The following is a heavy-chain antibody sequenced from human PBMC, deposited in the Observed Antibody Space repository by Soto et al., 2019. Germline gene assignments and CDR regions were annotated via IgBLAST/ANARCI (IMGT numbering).Heavy chain of an antibody. CDR1: GGSISDFY. CDR3: ARVGGVAARTFDY. D-gene: IGHD6-6*01. Sequence: SETLSLTCTVSGGSISDFYWSWARQPPGKGLEWIGYIYYSGRTDYNPSLKGRVTISIGTSKNQFSPKLRSVTAADTAVYYCARVGGVAARTFDYWGQGTLVTVSS. J-gene: IGHJ4*02. CDR2: IYYSGRT. V-gene: IGHV4-59*01.